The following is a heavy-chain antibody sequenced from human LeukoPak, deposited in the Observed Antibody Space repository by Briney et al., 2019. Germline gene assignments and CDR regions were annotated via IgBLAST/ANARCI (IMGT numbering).Heavy chain of an antibody. CDR3: ARVVPAALGTSGAFDI. D-gene: IGHD2-2*01. J-gene: IGHJ3*02. CDR1: GYTFTSYA. V-gene: IGHV1-3*01. CDR2: INAGNGNT. Sequence: GASVKVSCKASGYTFTSYAMHWVRQAPGQRLEWMGWINAGNGNTKYSQKFQGRVTITRDTSASTAYMELSSLRSEDTAVYYCARVVPAALGTSGAFDIWGQGTVVTVSS.